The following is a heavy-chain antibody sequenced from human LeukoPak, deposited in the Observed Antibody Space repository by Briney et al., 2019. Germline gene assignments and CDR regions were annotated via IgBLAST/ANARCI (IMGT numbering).Heavy chain of an antibody. CDR2: IYTSGST. CDR3: ARSPYLRTYGYGPWELPVSYFDY. CDR1: GGSISSYY. D-gene: IGHD1-26*01. Sequence: SETLSLTCTVSGGSISSYYWSWIRQPAGKGLEWIGRIYTSGSTNYNPSLKSRVTMSVDTSKNQFSLKLSSVTAADTAVYYCARSPYLRTYGYGPWELPVSYFDYWGQGTLVTVSS. V-gene: IGHV4-4*07. J-gene: IGHJ4*02.